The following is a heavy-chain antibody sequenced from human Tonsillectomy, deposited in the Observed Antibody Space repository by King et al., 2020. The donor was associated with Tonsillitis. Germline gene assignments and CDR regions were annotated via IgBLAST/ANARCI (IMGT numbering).Heavy chain of an antibody. Sequence: VQLVESGGGLVLPGGSLRLSCAASGFTFSSYAMSWVRQAPEKGLEWVSAISGSGGATYYADSVKGRFSISRDNSKNTLYLQMNSLRAEDTAVYYCARYCSSISCLIDHHNYYYYMDVWGKGTTVTVSS. CDR3: ARYCSSISCLIDHHNYYYYMDV. J-gene: IGHJ6*03. V-gene: IGHV3-23*04. CDR2: ISGSGGAT. D-gene: IGHD2-2*01. CDR1: GFTFSSYA.